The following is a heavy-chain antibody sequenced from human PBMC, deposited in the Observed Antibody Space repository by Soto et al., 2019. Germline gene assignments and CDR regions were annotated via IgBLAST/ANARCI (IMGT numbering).Heavy chain of an antibody. Sequence: GGSLRLSCAASGFTFRDHWMHWVRQAPGKGLVWVSRINSDGSTTTYADSVKGRFTISRDNAKSTLYLQLNSLRAEDTALYYCARVPKGQLWTFDYWGQGTLVTVSS. CDR1: GFTFRDHW. V-gene: IGHV3-74*01. CDR3: ARVPKGQLWTFDY. D-gene: IGHD5-18*01. J-gene: IGHJ4*02. CDR2: INSDGSTT.